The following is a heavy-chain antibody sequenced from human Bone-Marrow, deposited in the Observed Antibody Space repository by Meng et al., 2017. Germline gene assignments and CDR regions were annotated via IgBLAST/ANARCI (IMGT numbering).Heavy chain of an antibody. D-gene: IGHD4-11*01. CDR1: GGSFGDYY. CDR2: INHSGST. CDR3: ARGPTTMAHDFDY. V-gene: IGHV4-34*01. J-gene: IGHJ4*02. Sequence: QVQLQQWGVGLLKPSETLSLLCVVSGGSFGDYYWSWIRQPPGKGLEWIGEINHSGSTNYNPSLESRATISVDTSQNNLSLKLSSVTAADSAVYYCARGPTTMAHDFDYWGQGTLVTVSS.